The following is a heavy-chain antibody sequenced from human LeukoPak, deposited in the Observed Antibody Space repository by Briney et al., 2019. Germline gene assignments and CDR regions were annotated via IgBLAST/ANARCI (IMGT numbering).Heavy chain of an antibody. V-gene: IGHV4-34*01. CDR2: IYHSGST. J-gene: IGHJ4*02. D-gene: IGHD5-12*01. CDR1: GGSFSGYY. CDR3: ASLRRVATLDY. Sequence: SETLSLTCAVYGGSFSGYYWSWIRQPPGKGLEWIGEIYHSGSTNYNPSLKSRVTISVDKSKNQFSLKLSSVTAADTAVYYCASLRRVATLDYWGQGTLVTVSS.